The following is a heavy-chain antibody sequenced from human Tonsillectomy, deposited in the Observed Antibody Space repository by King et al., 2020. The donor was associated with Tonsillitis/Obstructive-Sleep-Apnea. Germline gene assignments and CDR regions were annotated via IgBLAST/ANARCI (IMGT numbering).Heavy chain of an antibody. D-gene: IGHD2-2*01. CDR2: IKSKTDGGTT. V-gene: IGHV3-15*07. CDR3: TTDALVVPAATDY. J-gene: IGHJ4*02. CDR1: GFTFNNAW. Sequence: VQLVESEGGLVKPGGSLRLSCAASGFTFNNAWMNWVRQAPGKGLEWVGRIKSKTDGGTTDYAAPVKGRFTISRDDSKNTLYLQMNSLKTEDTAVYYCTTDALVVPAATDYWGQGTLVTVSS.